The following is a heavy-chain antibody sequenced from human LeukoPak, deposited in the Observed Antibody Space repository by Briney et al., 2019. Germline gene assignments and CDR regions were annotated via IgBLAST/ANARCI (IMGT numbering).Heavy chain of an antibody. V-gene: IGHV1-46*01. D-gene: IGHD3-3*01. J-gene: IGHJ4*02. CDR3: ARDIGYYDFWSGYYTFDY. Sequence: ASVKVSCKASGYTFTSYYIHWVRQAPGQGLEWMGIINPSGGSTTYAQKFQGRVTMTRDMSTSTVYMELSSLRSEDTAVYYCARDIGYYDFWSGYYTFDYWGQGTLVTVSS. CDR2: INPSGGST. CDR1: GYTFTSYY.